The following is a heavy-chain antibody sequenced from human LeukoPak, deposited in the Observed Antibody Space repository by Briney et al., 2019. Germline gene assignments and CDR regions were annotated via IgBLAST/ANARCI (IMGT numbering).Heavy chain of an antibody. J-gene: IGHJ6*03. Sequence: PGGSLRLSCAASGFTFSTYSMNWVRQAPGKGLEWVSSISSSSDYIYYADSVKGRFTISRDNAKNSLYLQMNSLRAEDTAVYYCARDPPAFLWLPYYYYYYMDVWDKGTTVTVSS. V-gene: IGHV3-21*01. D-gene: IGHD2/OR15-2a*01. CDR1: GFTFSTYS. CDR3: ARDPPAFLWLPYYYYYYMDV. CDR2: ISSSSDYI.